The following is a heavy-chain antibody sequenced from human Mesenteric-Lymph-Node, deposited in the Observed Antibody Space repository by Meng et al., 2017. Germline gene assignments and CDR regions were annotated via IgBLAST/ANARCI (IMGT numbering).Heavy chain of an antibody. CDR3: ARADKVRFDY. J-gene: IGHJ4*02. V-gene: IGHV4-4*02. CDR2: IYHSGST. Sequence: DQLEAAAHGLVNPSATLYLTCAVSGGSMSSTSLWSWVRQPPGKGLEWIGEIYHSGSTNYNPSLKSRVSISVDKSKNQFSLKLSSVTAADTAVDYCARADKVRFDYWGQGTLVTVSS. CDR1: GGSMSSTSL.